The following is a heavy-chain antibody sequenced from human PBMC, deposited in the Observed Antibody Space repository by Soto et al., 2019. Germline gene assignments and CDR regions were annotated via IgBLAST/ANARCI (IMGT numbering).Heavy chain of an antibody. D-gene: IGHD2-2*01. J-gene: IGHJ4*02. CDR2: ISASGGSP. Sequence: PGGSLRLSCAASGFTFSNAWMNWVRQAPGKGLEWVSSISASGGSPSYADSVQGRFTISRDNPKNRLYLQLNSLRVEDTAMYYCAKARCSTTNCYVPAYWGQGTLVTVSS. V-gene: IGHV3-23*01. CDR3: AKARCSTTNCYVPAY. CDR1: GFTFSNAW.